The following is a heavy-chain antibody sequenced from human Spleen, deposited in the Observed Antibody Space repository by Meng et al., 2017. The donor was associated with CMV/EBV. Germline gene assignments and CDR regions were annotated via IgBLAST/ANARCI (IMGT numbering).Heavy chain of an antibody. J-gene: IGHJ3*02. D-gene: IGHD3-10*01. CDR1: GFTFSSYA. V-gene: IGHV3-23*01. Sequence: GESLKISCAASGFTFSSYAMNWVRQAPGKGLEWVSVISGSGGSTDYADSVKGRFTISRDSSKNTLYLQMNTLRAEDTAVYYCARDKRGAFDIWGQGTRVTVSS. CDR2: ISGSGGST. CDR3: ARDKRGAFDI.